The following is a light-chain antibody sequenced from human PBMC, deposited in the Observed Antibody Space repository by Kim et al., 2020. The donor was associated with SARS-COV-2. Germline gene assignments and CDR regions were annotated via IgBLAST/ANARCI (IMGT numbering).Light chain of an antibody. J-gene: IGKJ4*01. Sequence: LSTGERATLSCRASQSVINYLAWYQHKPGQAPRLLIYHASNRATGIPARFSGSGSGKDFTITISSLEPEDFAVYYCQQRSNWPPTFGGGTKVDIK. CDR2: HAS. CDR1: QSVINY. CDR3: QQRSNWPPT. V-gene: IGKV3-11*01.